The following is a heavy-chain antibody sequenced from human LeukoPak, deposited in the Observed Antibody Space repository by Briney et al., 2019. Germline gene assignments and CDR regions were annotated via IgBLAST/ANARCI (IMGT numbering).Heavy chain of an antibody. Sequence: PSETLSLTCTVSGGSISSYYWSWIRQPPGKGLEWIGHIYYSGSTNYNPSLRSRVTISVDTSKNQFSLKLNSVTAADTAVYYCARHWKYWGQGILVTVSS. CDR3: ARHWKY. V-gene: IGHV4-59*08. CDR2: IYYSGST. CDR1: GGSISSYY. J-gene: IGHJ4*02. D-gene: IGHD1-1*01.